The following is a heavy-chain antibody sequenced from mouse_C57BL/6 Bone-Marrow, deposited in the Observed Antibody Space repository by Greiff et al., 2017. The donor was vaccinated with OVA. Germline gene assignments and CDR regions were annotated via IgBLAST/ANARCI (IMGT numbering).Heavy chain of an antibody. J-gene: IGHJ3*01. V-gene: IGHV5-4*03. D-gene: IGHD1-1*01. CDR2: ISDGGSYT. CDR1: GFTFSSYA. CDR3: AITTVVATFAY. Sequence: EVMLVESGGGLVKPGGSLKLSCAASGFTFSSYAMSWVRQTPEKRLEWVATISDGGSYTYYPDNVKGRFTISRDNAKNNLYLQMSHLKSEDTAMYYCAITTVVATFAYWGQGTLVTVSA.